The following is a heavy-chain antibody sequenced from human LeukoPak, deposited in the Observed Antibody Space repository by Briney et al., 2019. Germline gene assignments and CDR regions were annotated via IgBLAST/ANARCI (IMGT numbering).Heavy chain of an antibody. D-gene: IGHD4-17*01. V-gene: IGHV4-59*01. CDR1: GGSINDYY. CDR3: ARVVRGAVTSNCFDP. Sequence: SETLSLTCTVSGGSINDYYWTWIRQAPGKGLEWLCYISNSGTTDYNPSLKSRVTMSVDTSKNEFALKVTPVTAADTAMYYCARVVRGAVTSNCFDPWGQGTLVTVSS. CDR2: ISNSGTT. J-gene: IGHJ5*02.